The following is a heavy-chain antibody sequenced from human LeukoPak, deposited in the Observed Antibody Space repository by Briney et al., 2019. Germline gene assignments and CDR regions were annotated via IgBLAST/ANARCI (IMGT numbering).Heavy chain of an antibody. Sequence: ASVKVSCKASGYTFTGYYMHWVRQAPGQGLEWMGWINPNSGGTNYAQKFQGRVTMTRDTSISTAYMELSRLRSDDTAVYYCASPLSHQRYYYDSSGSNDASDIWGQGTMVTVSS. J-gene: IGHJ3*02. D-gene: IGHD3-22*01. CDR2: INPNSGGT. V-gene: IGHV1-2*02. CDR1: GYTFTGYY. CDR3: ASPLSHQRYYYDSSGSNDASDI.